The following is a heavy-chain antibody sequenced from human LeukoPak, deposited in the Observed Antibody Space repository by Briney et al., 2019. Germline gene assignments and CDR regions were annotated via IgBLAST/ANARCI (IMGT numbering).Heavy chain of an antibody. J-gene: IGHJ6*02. D-gene: IGHD3-3*01. CDR2: ISPYNGDA. CDR3: ARDGDPLESLYYYGMDV. Sequence: VASVKVSCKASGYTFTTYGITWVRQAPGQGLEWMGCISPYNGDANYAQNLQGRVTMTTDRSTTTAYMELRSLTSDDTAVYYCARDGDPLESLYYYGMDVWGQGTTVIVSS. CDR1: GYTFTTYG. V-gene: IGHV1-18*01.